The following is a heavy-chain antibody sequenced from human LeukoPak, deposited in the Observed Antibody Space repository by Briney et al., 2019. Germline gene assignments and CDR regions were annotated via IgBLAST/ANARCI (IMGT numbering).Heavy chain of an antibody. CDR1: GGSFSGYY. J-gene: IGHJ4*02. Sequence: SETLSLTCAVYGGSFSGYYWSWIRQPPGKGLEWIGEINHSGVTNYNPSLKSRVTMSVDTSKNQFSLKLSSGTAADTAVYYCARRGCYGSPPKTWGQGTLVTVSS. V-gene: IGHV4-34*01. CDR3: ARRGCYGSPPKT. D-gene: IGHD1-26*01. CDR2: INHSGVT.